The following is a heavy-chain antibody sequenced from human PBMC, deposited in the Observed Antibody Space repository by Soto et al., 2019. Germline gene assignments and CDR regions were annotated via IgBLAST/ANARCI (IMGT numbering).Heavy chain of an antibody. D-gene: IGHD4-17*01. J-gene: IGHJ2*01. Sequence: QVQLQESGPGLVKPSGTLSLTCAVSSGAISSSNWWSWVRQPPGKGLEWIGEIYHSGSTNYNPSLKSRVTISVDKSKNQFSLKVSSVTAADTAVYYCARGGDYVVRWYFDLWGRGTLVTVSS. CDR2: IYHSGST. CDR1: SGAISSSNW. CDR3: ARGGDYVVRWYFDL. V-gene: IGHV4-4*02.